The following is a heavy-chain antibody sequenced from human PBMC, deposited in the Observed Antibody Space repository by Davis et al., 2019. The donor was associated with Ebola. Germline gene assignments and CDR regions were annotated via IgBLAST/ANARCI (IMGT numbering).Heavy chain of an antibody. CDR1: GYSFTSYW. CDR3: ARQEDDILTGYYRGFDY. Sequence: GESLKISCKGSGYSFTSYWIGWVRQMPGKVLGWMGIIYPGDSDTRYSPSFQGQVTISADKSISTAYLQWSSLKASDTAMYYCARQEDDILTGYYRGFDYWGQGTLVTVSS. CDR2: IYPGDSDT. D-gene: IGHD3-9*01. J-gene: IGHJ4*02. V-gene: IGHV5-51*01.